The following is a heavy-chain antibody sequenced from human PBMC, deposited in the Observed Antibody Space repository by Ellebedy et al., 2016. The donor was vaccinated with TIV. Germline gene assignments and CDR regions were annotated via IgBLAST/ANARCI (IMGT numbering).Heavy chain of an antibody. CDR2: IIPSFGII. CDR3: ASLPHYGDSGP. CDR1: GGTFSSYA. D-gene: IGHD4-17*01. J-gene: IGHJ5*02. Sequence: AASVKVSCKASGGTFSSYALSWVRQAPGQGLEWMGGIIPSFGIINYAQNFQGRLTISADESTSTAYMDLSSLRSEDTAVYYCASLPHYGDSGPWGQGTLVTVSS. V-gene: IGHV1-69*13.